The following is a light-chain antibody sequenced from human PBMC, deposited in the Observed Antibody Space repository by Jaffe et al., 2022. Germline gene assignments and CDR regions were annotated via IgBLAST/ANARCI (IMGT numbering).Light chain of an antibody. CDR3: QQTYSSPTST. CDR1: ENISKL. Sequence: DIQMTQSPSSLSAAVGDRVTITCRASENISKLLNWYQQKPGKAPELLIYAASSLQSGVPSRFSGGGSGTDFTLTINSLQPEDFATYYCQQTYSSPTSTFGQGTKLAIK. V-gene: IGKV1-39*01. J-gene: IGKJ2*01. CDR2: AAS.